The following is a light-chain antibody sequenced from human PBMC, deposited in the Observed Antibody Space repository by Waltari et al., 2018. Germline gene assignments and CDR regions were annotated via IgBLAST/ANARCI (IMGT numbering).Light chain of an antibody. J-gene: IGLJ3*02. CDR1: SSNVGGYKY. CDR3: NSYTSSRTWV. Sequence: QSALTQPASVSGSPGPSITISCTGTSSNVGGYKYVSWYQQHPGKAPKLIIYDVSTRPSGTSNRFSGSKSGNTASLTISGLQAEDEADYYCNSYTSSRTWVFGGGTKLTVL. CDR2: DVS. V-gene: IGLV2-14*03.